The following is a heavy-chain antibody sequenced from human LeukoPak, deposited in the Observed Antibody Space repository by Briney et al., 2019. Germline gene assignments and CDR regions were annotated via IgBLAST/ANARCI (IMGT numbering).Heavy chain of an antibody. Sequence: GGSLRLSCAASGFTFSSYAMHWVRQAPGKGLEWVAVISYDGSNKYYADSVKGRFTISRDNAKNSLYLQMNSLRAEDTAVYYCASSLGGWWVLYWGQGTLVTVSS. V-gene: IGHV3-30-3*01. J-gene: IGHJ4*02. CDR1: GFTFSSYA. CDR2: ISYDGSNK. CDR3: ASSLGGWWVLY. D-gene: IGHD2-15*01.